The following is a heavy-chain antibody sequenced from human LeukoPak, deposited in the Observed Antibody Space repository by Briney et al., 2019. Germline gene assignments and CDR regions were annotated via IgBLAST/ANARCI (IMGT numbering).Heavy chain of an antibody. CDR1: GLTFSTYW. CDR3: AREARVGGALQY. CDR2: INPDGSIR. J-gene: IGHJ4*02. Sequence: GGSLRLSCAASGLTFSTYWMHWVRQAPGKGLAWVARINPDGSIRTYANSVQGRVTISRDTAKDTLFLQMNSLRAEDTAVYYCAREARVGGALQYWGQGTPVTVSS. V-gene: IGHV3-74*03. D-gene: IGHD1-26*01.